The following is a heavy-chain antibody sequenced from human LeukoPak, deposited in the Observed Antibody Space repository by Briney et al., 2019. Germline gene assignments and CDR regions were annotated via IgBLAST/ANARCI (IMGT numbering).Heavy chain of an antibody. CDR2: IHGSGST. J-gene: IGHJ4*02. D-gene: IGHD6-19*01. CDR3: ARDGYSSGWYDY. Sequence: LETLSLTCTVSGGSISGYYWIWIRQSPGKGLEWIGHIHGSGSTTYNPSLKSRVTISVDTSNNQLSLKLSSVTAADTAVYYCARDGYSSGWYDYWGQGTLVTVSS. CDR1: GGSISGYY. V-gene: IGHV4-59*01.